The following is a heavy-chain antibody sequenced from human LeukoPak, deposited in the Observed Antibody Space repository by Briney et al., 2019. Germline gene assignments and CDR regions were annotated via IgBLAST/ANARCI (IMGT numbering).Heavy chain of an antibody. CDR1: GFTFSSYS. CDR2: ISSSSYI. J-gene: IGHJ4*02. Sequence: PGGSLRLSCAASGFTFSSYSMNWVRQAPGKGLEWVSSISSSSYIYYADSVKGRFTISRDNAKNSLYLQMNSLRAEDTAVYYCARDGAYCGGDCYPFDYWGQGTLVTVSS. D-gene: IGHD2-21*02. V-gene: IGHV3-21*01. CDR3: ARDGAYCGGDCYPFDY.